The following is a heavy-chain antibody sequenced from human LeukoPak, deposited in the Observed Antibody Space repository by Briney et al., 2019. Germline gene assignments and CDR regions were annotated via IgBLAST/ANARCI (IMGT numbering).Heavy chain of an antibody. CDR1: GFTFSSYE. V-gene: IGHV3-48*03. CDR2: ISSSGSTI. D-gene: IGHD6-13*01. Sequence: PGGSLRLSCVASGFTFSSYEMNWVRQAPGKGLEWVPYISSSGSTIYYADSVKGRFTISRDNAKNSLYLQMNSLRAEDTAVHYCARSSSWYLFWGQGTLVTVSS. CDR3: ARSSSWYLF. J-gene: IGHJ4*02.